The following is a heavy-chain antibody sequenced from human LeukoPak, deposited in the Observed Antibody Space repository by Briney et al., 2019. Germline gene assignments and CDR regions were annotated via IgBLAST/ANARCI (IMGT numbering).Heavy chain of an antibody. CDR2: IVVGSGNT. D-gene: IGHD1-26*01. J-gene: IGHJ4*02. CDR3: AAFGSYYASGTGGY. Sequence: SVKVSCKASGFTFTSSAVQWLRQARGQRLEWIGWIVVGSGNTNYAQKFQERVTITRDMSTSTAYMELSSLRSEDTAVYYCAAFGSYYASGTGGYWGQGTLVTVSS. CDR1: GFTFTSSA. V-gene: IGHV1-58*01.